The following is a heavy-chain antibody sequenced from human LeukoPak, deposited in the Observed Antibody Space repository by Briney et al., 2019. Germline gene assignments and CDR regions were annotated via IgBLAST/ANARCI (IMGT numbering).Heavy chain of an antibody. CDR3: ALHVGYCSSTSCYISRGFDY. D-gene: IGHD2-2*02. CDR2: INHSGST. J-gene: IGHJ4*02. Sequence: PSETLSLTCAVYGGSFSGYYWSWIRQPPGKGLEWIGEINHSGSTNYNPSLKSRVTISVDTSKNQFSLKLSSVTAADTAVYYCALHVGYCSSTSCYISRGFDYWGQGTLVTVSS. CDR1: GGSFSGYY. V-gene: IGHV4-34*01.